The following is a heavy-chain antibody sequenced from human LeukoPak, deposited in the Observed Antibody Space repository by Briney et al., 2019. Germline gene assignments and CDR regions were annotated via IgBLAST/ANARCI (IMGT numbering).Heavy chain of an antibody. Sequence: GGSLRLSCAASGFTFSSYEMNWVRQAPGKGLEWVSCISSSGSTIYYADSVKGRFTISRDNAKNSLYLQMNSLRAEDTAVYYCATSGLSRFGFWGQGTLVTVSS. CDR1: GFTFSSYE. V-gene: IGHV3-48*03. CDR3: ATSGLSRFGF. D-gene: IGHD2/OR15-2a*01. J-gene: IGHJ4*02. CDR2: ISSSGSTI.